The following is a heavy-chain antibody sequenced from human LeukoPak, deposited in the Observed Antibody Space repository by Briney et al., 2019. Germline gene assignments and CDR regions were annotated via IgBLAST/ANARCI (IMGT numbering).Heavy chain of an antibody. CDR3: ARGGRGYYDSSGYYPDY. CDR2: INHSGST. J-gene: IGHJ4*02. CDR1: GGSFSGYY. V-gene: IGHV4-34*01. Sequence: SETLSLTCAVYGGSFSGYYWSWIRQPPGKGLEWIGEINHSGSTNYNPSLKSRVTISVDTSKNQFSLKLSSVTAADTAVYYCARGGRGYYDSSGYYPDYWGQGTLVTVSS. D-gene: IGHD3-22*01.